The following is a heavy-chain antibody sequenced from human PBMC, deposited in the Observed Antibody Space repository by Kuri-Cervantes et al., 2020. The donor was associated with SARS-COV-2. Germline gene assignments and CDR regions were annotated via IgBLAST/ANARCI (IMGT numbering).Heavy chain of an antibody. J-gene: IGHJ6*03. CDR1: GYTFTSYD. CDR2: MNPNSGNT. D-gene: IGHD6-19*01. V-gene: IGHV1-8*02. CDR3: ARAPYSSGWWGYRGCDMDV. Sequence: ASVKVSCKASGYTFTSYDINWVRQATGQGLEWMGWMNPNSGNTGYAQKFQGRVTMTRNTSVSTAYMELSSLRSEDTAVYYCARAPYSSGWWGYRGCDMDVWGKGATVTVSS.